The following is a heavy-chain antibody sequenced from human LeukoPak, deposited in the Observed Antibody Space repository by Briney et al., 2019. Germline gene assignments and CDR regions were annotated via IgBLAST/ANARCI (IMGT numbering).Heavy chain of an antibody. CDR2: IKPDGSEK. V-gene: IGHV3-7*01. Sequence: GGSLRLSCAASGFTFSGYWMTWVRQAPGKGLEWVANIKPDGSEKYYVDSVKGRFTISRDNARNSLYLQMNSLRAEDTAVYYCASDPPHYWGQGTLVTVSS. J-gene: IGHJ4*02. CDR1: GFTFSGYW. CDR3: ASDPPHY.